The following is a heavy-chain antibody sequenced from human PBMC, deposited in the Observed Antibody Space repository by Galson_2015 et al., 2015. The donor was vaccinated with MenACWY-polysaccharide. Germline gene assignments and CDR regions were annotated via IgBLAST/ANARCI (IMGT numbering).Heavy chain of an antibody. V-gene: IGHV3-30*03. CDR2: ISNDGTVD. D-gene: IGHD5-24*01. CDR3: TREDQRMSARHGPQVRRFAFDI. J-gene: IGHJ3*02. Sequence: SLRLSCAASGFTFNDFGMHWVRRAPGKGLEWVAVISNDGTVDYNADSVKGRFFISRDNSKNTVYLQLKSISVEDTGLFYCTREDQRMSARHGPQVRRFAFDIGGQWTIVTDSS. CDR1: GFTFNDFG.